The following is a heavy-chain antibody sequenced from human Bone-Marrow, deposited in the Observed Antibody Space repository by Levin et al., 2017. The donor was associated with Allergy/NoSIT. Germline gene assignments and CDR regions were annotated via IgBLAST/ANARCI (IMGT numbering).Heavy chain of an antibody. Sequence: PGGSLRLSCAASGFTVSSNHMSWVRQAPGRGLEWVSIIHNHGSTYYADSVKGRFTISRDNSKNTLYLQMNSLRAEDTAVYYCARDPPYGDYWGQGTLVTVSS. D-gene: IGHD3-16*01. V-gene: IGHV3-66*01. CDR2: IHNHGST. CDR1: GFTVSSNH. J-gene: IGHJ4*02. CDR3: ARDPPYGDY.